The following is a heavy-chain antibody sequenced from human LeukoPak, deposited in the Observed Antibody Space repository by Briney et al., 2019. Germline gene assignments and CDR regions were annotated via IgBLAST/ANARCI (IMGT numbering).Heavy chain of an antibody. CDR3: AREGIAAAGYYYGIDV. Sequence: ASVKVSPSPSEYTFTAYYMHRVRQAPGQGLEWMGWINPNSGGTNYAQKFQGRVTMTRDTSISTAYMELSRLRSDDTAVYYCAREGIAAAGYYYGIDVWGQGTTVTVSS. D-gene: IGHD6-13*01. V-gene: IGHV1-2*02. CDR1: EYTFTAYY. CDR2: INPNSGGT. J-gene: IGHJ6*02.